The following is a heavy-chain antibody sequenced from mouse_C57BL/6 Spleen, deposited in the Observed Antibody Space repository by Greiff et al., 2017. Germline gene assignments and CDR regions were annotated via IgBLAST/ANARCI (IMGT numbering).Heavy chain of an antibody. V-gene: IGHV14-3*01. CDR1: GFNIKNTY. CDR3: ADYYGSSFYTMDY. Sequence: EVQLQESVAELVRPGASVKLSCTASGFNIKNTYMHWVKQRPEQGLEWIGRIDPANGNTKYAPKFQGQATITADTSSNTAYLQLSSLTSEDTAIYYCADYYGSSFYTMDYWGQGTSVTVSS. CDR2: IDPANGNT. D-gene: IGHD1-1*01. J-gene: IGHJ4*01.